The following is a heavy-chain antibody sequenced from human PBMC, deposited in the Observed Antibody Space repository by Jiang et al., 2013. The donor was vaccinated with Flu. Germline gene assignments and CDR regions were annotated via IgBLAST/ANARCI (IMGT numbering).Heavy chain of an antibody. Sequence: SGFSLTTSRVGVGWIRQPPGKALEWLALIYWDDDKRYSPSLKSRLTITKDTFKNQVVLTMTNMDPVDTATYYCAHLVYGGIQNWGQGTLVTVSS. CDR2: IYWDDDK. CDR3: AHLVYGGIQN. V-gene: IGHV2-5*02. J-gene: IGHJ4*02. CDR1: GFSLTTSRVG. D-gene: IGHD4-23*01.